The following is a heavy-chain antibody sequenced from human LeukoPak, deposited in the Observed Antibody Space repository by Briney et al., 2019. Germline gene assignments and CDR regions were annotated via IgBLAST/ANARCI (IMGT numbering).Heavy chain of an antibody. D-gene: IGHD3-16*01. J-gene: IGHJ4*02. CDR1: GGSISSGDYY. Sequence: SETLSLTCTVSGGSISSGDYYWSWIRQPPGKGLEWIGYIYYSGSTYYNPSLKSRVTISVDMSKNQFSLKLSSVTAADTAVYHCARDGVFWGLESPKENYWGQGTLVTVSS. CDR3: ARDGVFWGLESPKENY. V-gene: IGHV4-30-4*08. CDR2: IYYSGST.